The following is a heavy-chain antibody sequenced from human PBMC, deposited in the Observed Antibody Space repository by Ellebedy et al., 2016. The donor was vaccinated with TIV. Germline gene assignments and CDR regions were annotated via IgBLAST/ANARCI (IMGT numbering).Heavy chain of an antibody. J-gene: IGHJ5*02. Sequence: GESLKISCAASGFTFSSYAMHWVRQAPGKVLEYVSAISGSGGVTYYADSVRGRFTISRENAKNALFLQMDGLRVDDSAVYYCVGFVVFNLWGQGAPVTVSS. CDR3: VGFVVFNL. D-gene: IGHD2-15*01. CDR2: ISGSGGVT. CDR1: GFTFSSYA. V-gene: IGHV3-64*02.